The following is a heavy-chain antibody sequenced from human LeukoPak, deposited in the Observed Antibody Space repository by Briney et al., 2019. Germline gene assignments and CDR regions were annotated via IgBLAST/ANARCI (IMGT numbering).Heavy chain of an antibody. V-gene: IGHV1-8*01. CDR2: MNPNSGNT. D-gene: IGHD6-19*01. J-gene: IGHJ5*02. Sequence: ASVKVSCKASGYTFTSYDINWVRQATGQGLEWMGWMNPNSGNTGYAQKFQGRVTMARNTSISTAYMELSSLRSEDTAVYYCARAPLYSSGRDWFDPWGQGTLVTVSS. CDR1: GYTFTSYD. CDR3: ARAPLYSSGRDWFDP.